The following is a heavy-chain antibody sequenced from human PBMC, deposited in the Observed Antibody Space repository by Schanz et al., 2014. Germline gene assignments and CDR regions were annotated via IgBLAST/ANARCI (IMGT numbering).Heavy chain of an antibody. Sequence: EVQLVESGGGLVQPGGSLRLSCAASGFTFSTSTMHWVRQAPGKGLEYVSSISSKGDMTFYGNSVKGRFTISRDNSKNTLFLQMNSLRVEDSAIYYCAKDISDTSGKDDYWGQGTLVTVSS. J-gene: IGHJ4*02. D-gene: IGHD3-22*01. V-gene: IGHV3-64*01. CDR2: ISSKGDMT. CDR3: AKDISDTSGKDDY. CDR1: GFTFSTST.